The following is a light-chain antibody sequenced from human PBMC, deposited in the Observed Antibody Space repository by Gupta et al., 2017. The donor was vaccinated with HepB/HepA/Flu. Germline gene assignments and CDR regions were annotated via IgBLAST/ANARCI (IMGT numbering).Light chain of an antibody. V-gene: IGKV3-15*01. CDR1: QSVTKD. CDR3: QQYNKGQPLT. CDR2: GAS. J-gene: IGKJ4*01. Sequence: VMTQSPVILSVSPGERATVSCRASQSVTKDLAWYQQKDGKAPRLLIYGASVRAAGIPARFRGSGSGTECTLTISSLKSEDIAVYDCQQYNKGQPLTLGGGTKVEIK.